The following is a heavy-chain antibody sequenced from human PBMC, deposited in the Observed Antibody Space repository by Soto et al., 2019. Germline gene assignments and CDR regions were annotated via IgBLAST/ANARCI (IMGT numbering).Heavy chain of an antibody. CDR1: GYTFTSYG. D-gene: IGHD5-12*01. CDR3: ARGFSGYDSPDYYYYYMDV. J-gene: IGHJ6*03. Sequence: GASVKVSCKASGYTFTSYGISWVRQAPGQGLEWMGWISAYNGNTNYAQKLQGRVTMTTGTSTSTAYMELRSLRSDDTAVYYCARGFSGYDSPDYYYYYMDVWGKGTTVTVSS. V-gene: IGHV1-18*01. CDR2: ISAYNGNT.